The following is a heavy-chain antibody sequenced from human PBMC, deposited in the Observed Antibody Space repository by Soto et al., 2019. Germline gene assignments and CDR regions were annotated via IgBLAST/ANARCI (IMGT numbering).Heavy chain of an antibody. CDR2: INPSTGGT. J-gene: IGHJ4*02. D-gene: IGHD3-22*01. Sequence: QVRLVQSGAEVKKPGASVRVSCKASGYSLTNYFMHWVRQAPRHGLEWMGIINPSTGGTSYAQKLQGRVTMTSDTSTSTVYMELSSLRSEDTAVYYCARGNLGDSRLGYWGQGTLVTVSS. CDR1: GYSLTNYF. CDR3: ARGNLGDSRLGY. V-gene: IGHV1-46*04.